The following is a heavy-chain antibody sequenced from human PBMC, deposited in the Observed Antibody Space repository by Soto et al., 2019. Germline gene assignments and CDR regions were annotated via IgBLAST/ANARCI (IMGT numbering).Heavy chain of an antibody. Sequence: QVQVVESGGGVVQPGRSLRLSCAASGFTFSSYGMHWVRQAPGKGLEWVAVIWYDGSSKYYVDSVKGRITISRDNSKNTLYLQMNTLGAEDTAVYSCARHIAAAAFDIWGQGTMVTVSS. V-gene: IGHV3-33*01. CDR1: GFTFSSYG. CDR3: ARHIAAAAFDI. D-gene: IGHD6-13*01. CDR2: IWYDGSSK. J-gene: IGHJ3*02.